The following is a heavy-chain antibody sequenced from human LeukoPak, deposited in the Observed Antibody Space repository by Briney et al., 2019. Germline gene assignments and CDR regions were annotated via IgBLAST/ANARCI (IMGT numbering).Heavy chain of an antibody. V-gene: IGHV4-4*07. Sequence: SETLSLTCTVSGGSISSYYWSWIRQPAGKGLEWIGRFYTSGSTNYNPSLKSRVTMSVDTSKNQFSLKLSSVTAADTAVYYCARVRYYDSSGYFYYMDVWGKGTTVTVSS. CDR1: GGSISSYY. J-gene: IGHJ6*03. CDR2: FYTSGST. CDR3: ARVRYYDSSGYFYYMDV. D-gene: IGHD3-22*01.